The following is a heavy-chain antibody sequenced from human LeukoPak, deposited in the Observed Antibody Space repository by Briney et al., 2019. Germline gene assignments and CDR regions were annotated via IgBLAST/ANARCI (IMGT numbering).Heavy chain of an antibody. V-gene: IGHV3-53*01. CDR1: GFTVSNNY. D-gene: IGHD1-1*01. CDR3: ARDGGSSTMEPTGGYYYYGMDV. CDR2: IYSDGRT. Sequence: GGSLRLSCAASGFTVSNNYMSWVRQAPGKGLEWVSLIYSDGRTSYTDSVKGRFTISRDNSKNTLSLQLNSLRVEDTAVYYCARDGGSSTMEPTGGYYYYGMDVWGQGTTVTVSS. J-gene: IGHJ6*02.